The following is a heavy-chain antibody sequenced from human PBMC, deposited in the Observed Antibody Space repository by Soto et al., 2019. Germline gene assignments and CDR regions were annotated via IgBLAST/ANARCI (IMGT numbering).Heavy chain of an antibody. CDR2: IIPIFGTA. CDR1: GGTFSSYA. J-gene: IGHJ4*02. D-gene: IGHD2-2*01. CDR3: ARAVSSAIGFVPDYDFVY. V-gene: IGHV1-69*13. Sequence: SVKVSCKASGGTFSSYAISWVRQAPGQGLEWMGGIIPIFGTANYAQKFQGRVTITADESTSTAYMELSSLRSEDTAVYYCARAVSSAIGFVPDYDFVYWRQGTQVTVPS.